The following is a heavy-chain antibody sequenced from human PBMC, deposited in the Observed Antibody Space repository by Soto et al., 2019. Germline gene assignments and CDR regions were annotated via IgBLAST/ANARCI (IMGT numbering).Heavy chain of an antibody. Sequence: PGGSLRLSCAASGFTFSSYSMNWVRQAPGKGLDWVSSISSSSSYIYYADSVKGRFTISRDNAKNSLYLQMNSLRAEDTAVYYCARSTRHILTGYGYYYYMDVWGKGTTVTVSS. CDR1: GFTFSSYS. CDR3: ARSTRHILTGYGYYYYMDV. D-gene: IGHD3-9*01. V-gene: IGHV3-21*04. J-gene: IGHJ6*03. CDR2: ISSSSSYI.